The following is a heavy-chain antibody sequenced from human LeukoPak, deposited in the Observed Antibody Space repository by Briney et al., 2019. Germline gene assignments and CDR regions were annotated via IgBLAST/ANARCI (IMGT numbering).Heavy chain of an antibody. V-gene: IGHV3-72*01. Sequence: GGSLRLSCTASGLTLSDHYIDWVRQAPGKGLEWVGRSRNKGNSYTTEYAASVKGRFTISRDDSKNSLFLQMNSLGTEDTAVYYCARDGGTGGNTAFDIWGQGTMVTVSS. D-gene: IGHD4-23*01. J-gene: IGHJ3*02. CDR2: SRNKGNSYTT. CDR1: GLTLSDHY. CDR3: ARDGGTGGNTAFDI.